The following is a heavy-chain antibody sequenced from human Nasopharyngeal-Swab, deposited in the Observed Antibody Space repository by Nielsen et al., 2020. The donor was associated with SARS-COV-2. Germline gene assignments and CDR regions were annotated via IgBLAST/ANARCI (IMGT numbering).Heavy chain of an antibody. CDR3: ARLSNYDFWSGYYAYMDV. V-gene: IGHV1-8*01. CDR1: GYSFTSYD. Sequence: VSVKVSCKASGYSFTSYDINWVRQATAQGLEWMGWMNPNSGNTGYAQKFQGRVTMTRNTSISTAYMELSSLRSEDTAVYYCARLSNYDFWSGYYAYMDVWGKGTTVTASS. CDR2: MNPNSGNT. J-gene: IGHJ6*03. D-gene: IGHD3-3*01.